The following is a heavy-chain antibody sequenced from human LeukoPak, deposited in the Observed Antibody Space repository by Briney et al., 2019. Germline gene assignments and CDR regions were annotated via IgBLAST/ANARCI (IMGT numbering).Heavy chain of an antibody. J-gene: IGHJ3*02. Sequence: PSETLSLTCTFSGGSISSSTYYWGWIRQPPGKGLEWSGSIYYSGNTYYNPSLKGRVTMSVDTSKNQFSLKLNSVTAADTAVYYCARDPRYNWNDGAFDIWGQGTMVTVSS. CDR2: IYYSGNT. D-gene: IGHD1-1*01. CDR3: ARDPRYNWNDGAFDI. CDR1: GGSISSSTYY. V-gene: IGHV4-39*02.